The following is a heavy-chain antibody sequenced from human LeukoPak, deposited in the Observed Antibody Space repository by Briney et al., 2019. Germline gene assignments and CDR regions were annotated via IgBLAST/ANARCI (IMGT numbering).Heavy chain of an antibody. Sequence: ETLSLTCTVSGGSISSRSYYWGWIRQPPGKELEWIGSIYYSGETHYNPSLHSRVVMSVDTSNNHFSLKLTSVTAPDTAVYYCARTVGTHRFDYWGQGTLVTVSS. D-gene: IGHD4-23*01. J-gene: IGHJ4*02. V-gene: IGHV4-39*02. CDR3: ARTVGTHRFDY. CDR1: GGSISSRSYY. CDR2: IYYSGET.